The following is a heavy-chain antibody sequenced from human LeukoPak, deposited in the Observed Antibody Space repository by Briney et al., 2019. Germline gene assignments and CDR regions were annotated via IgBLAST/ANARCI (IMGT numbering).Heavy chain of an antibody. J-gene: IGHJ4*02. V-gene: IGHV3-30-3*01. CDR3: AKVLGRSSFDY. Sequence: GRSLRLSCAASGFXFSSYAMHWVRQAPGKGLEWVAVISYDGSNKYYADSVKGRFTISRDNSKNTLYLQMNSLRAEDTAVYYCAKVLGRSSFDYWGQGTLVTVSS. CDR2: ISYDGSNK. CDR1: GFXFSSYA. D-gene: IGHD3-16*01.